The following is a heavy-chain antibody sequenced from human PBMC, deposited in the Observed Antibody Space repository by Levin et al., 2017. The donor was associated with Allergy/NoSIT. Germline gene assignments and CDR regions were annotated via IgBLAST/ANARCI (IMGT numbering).Heavy chain of an antibody. V-gene: IGHV5-51*01. CDR1: GYSFTSYW. J-gene: IGHJ3*02. CDR3: ASTHYGDYDILTGYYGERAFDI. Sequence: ASVKVSCKGSGYSFTSYWIGWVRQMPGKGLEWMGIIYPGDSDTRYSPSFQGQVTISADKSISTAYLQWSSLKASDTAMYYCASTHYGDYDILTGYYGERAFDIWGQGTMVTVSS. CDR2: IYPGDSDT. D-gene: IGHD3-9*01.